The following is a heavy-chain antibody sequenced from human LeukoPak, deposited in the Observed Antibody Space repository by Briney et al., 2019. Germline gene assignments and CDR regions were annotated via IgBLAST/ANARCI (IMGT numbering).Heavy chain of an antibody. J-gene: IGHJ6*03. D-gene: IGHD1-26*01. V-gene: IGHV3-21*01. CDR3: ARDPYSGSYGDYYYYYMDV. CDR2: ISSSSSHI. Sequence: GSLRLSCAASGFTFSSYEMNWVRQTPGKGLEWVSSISSSSSHIYYADSVKGRFTISRDNAKNSLYLQMNSLRAEDTAVYYCARDPYSGSYGDYYYYYMDVWGKGTTVTISS. CDR1: GFTFSSYE.